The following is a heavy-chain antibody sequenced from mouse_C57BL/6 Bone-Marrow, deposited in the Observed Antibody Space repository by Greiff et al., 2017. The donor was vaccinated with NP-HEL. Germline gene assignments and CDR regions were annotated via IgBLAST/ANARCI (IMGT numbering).Heavy chain of an antibody. V-gene: IGHV1-54*01. J-gene: IGHJ4*01. CDR3: ARRIYYGSSYYAMDY. D-gene: IGHD1-1*01. Sequence: QVQLKESGAELVRPGTSVKVSCKASGYAFTNYLIEWVKQRPGQGLEWIGVINPGSGGTNYNEKFKGKATLTADKSSSTAYMQLSSLSSEDSAVYFCARRIYYGSSYYAMDYWGQGTSVTVSS. CDR1: GYAFTNYL. CDR2: INPGSGGT.